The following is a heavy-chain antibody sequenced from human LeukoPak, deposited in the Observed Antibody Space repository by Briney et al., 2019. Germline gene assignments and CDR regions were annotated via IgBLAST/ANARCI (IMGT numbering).Heavy chain of an antibody. CDR3: AKGLGYCSGGSCQQILDY. J-gene: IGHJ4*02. CDR2: ISYDGSNK. D-gene: IGHD2-15*01. Sequence: GRSLRLSCAASGFTFSSYGMHWVRQAPGKGLEWVAVISYDGSNKYYADSVKGRFTIARDNSKNTLYLQMNSLRAEDTAVYYCAKGLGYCSGGSCQQILDYWGQGTLVTVSS. V-gene: IGHV3-30*18. CDR1: GFTFSSYG.